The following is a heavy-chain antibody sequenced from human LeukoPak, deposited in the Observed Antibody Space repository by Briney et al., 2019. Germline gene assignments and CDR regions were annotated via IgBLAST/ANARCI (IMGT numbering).Heavy chain of an antibody. J-gene: IGHJ2*01. CDR3: ASVPEMAIDYSWYFDL. CDR2: NYYSGST. CDR1: GDSISSSSYF. D-gene: IGHD5-24*01. V-gene: IGHV4-39*01. Sequence: SETLSLTCTVSGDSISSSSYFWGWIRQPPGKGLEWIGSNYYSGSTYYDPSLKSRVTISVDTSKNQFSLKLTSVTAADTAVYYCASVPEMAIDYSWYFDLWGRGTLVTVSS.